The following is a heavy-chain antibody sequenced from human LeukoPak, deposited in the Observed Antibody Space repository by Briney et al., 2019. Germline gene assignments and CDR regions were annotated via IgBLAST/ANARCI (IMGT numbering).Heavy chain of an antibody. D-gene: IGHD3-10*01. CDR3: ARHETWFGVYFDY. J-gene: IGHJ4*02. CDR2: IYYSGST. V-gene: IGHV4-39*01. CDR1: GGSISSSSYY. Sequence: SETLSLTCTVSGGSISSSSYYWGWIRQPPGKGLEWIGSIYYSGSTYYNPSLKSRVTISVDTSKNQFSLKLSSVTAADTAVYYCARHETWFGVYFDYWGQGTLVTVSS.